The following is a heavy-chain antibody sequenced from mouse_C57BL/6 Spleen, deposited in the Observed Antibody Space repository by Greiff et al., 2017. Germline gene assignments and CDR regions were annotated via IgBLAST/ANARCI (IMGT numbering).Heavy chain of an antibody. CDR3: ARSRYREAMDY. CDR2: IYPGSGST. D-gene: IGHD2-14*01. CDR1: GYTFTSSW. Sequence: QVQLQQPGAELVKPGASVKMSCKASGYTFTSSWITWVKQRPGQGLEWIGDIYPGSGSTNYNEKFKSKATLTVDTSSSTAYMQLSSLTSEDSAVYYCARSRYREAMDYWGQGTSVTVSS. J-gene: IGHJ4*01. V-gene: IGHV1-55*01.